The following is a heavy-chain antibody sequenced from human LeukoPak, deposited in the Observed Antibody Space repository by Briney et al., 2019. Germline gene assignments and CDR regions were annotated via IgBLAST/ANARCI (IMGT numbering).Heavy chain of an antibody. V-gene: IGHV4-39*01. CDR1: GGSISSSINY. CDR3: ARRLLHYYYMDV. Sequence: SEPLSLTCTVSGGSISSSINYWAWIRQPPGKGLEWIGSIYYSGSAYYKPSLKSRVTISVDTSKNQFSLKLSSVTAADTAVYYCARRLLHYYYMDVWGKGTTVTVSS. D-gene: IGHD2-21*01. J-gene: IGHJ6*03. CDR2: IYYSGSA.